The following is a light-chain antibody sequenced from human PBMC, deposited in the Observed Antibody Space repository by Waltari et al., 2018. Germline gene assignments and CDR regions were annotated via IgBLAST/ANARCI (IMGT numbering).Light chain of an antibody. J-gene: IGKJ4*01. CDR1: QSISSY. CDR3: QQSYSTPQLT. Sequence: DIHITQSPSSLSASVAASVTITCRASQSISSYLNWYQQKPGKAPKLLIYAASSLQSGVPLRFSGSGSGTDFTLTISSLQPEDFATYYCQQSYSTPQLTFGGGTKVEIK. V-gene: IGKV1-39*01. CDR2: AAS.